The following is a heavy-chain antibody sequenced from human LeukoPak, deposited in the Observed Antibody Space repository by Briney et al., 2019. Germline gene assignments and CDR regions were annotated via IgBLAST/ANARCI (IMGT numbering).Heavy chain of an antibody. D-gene: IGHD6-25*01. CDR3: ARSAHFDY. V-gene: IGHV4-59*01. CDR2: IYYSGST. Sequence: SGTLSLTCTVSGGSISSYYWSWIRQPPGKGLEWIGYIYYSGSTNYNPSLKSRVTISVDSSKNQFSLKLSSVTAADTAVYYCARSAHFDYWGQGTLVTVSS. J-gene: IGHJ4*02. CDR1: GGSISSYY.